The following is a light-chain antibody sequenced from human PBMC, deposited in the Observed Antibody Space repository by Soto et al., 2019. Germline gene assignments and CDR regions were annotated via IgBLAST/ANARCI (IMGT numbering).Light chain of an antibody. Sequence: EIVLRQSPATLSLSPGDRAALSCRASQSVSSNLAWYQQKPGQAPRLLIYGASTRATGIPARFSGSGSGTEFTLTISSLQSEDFAVYYCQQYNNWPRTFGQGTKVDIK. CDR1: QSVSSN. V-gene: IGKV3-15*01. J-gene: IGKJ1*01. CDR3: QQYNNWPRT. CDR2: GAS.